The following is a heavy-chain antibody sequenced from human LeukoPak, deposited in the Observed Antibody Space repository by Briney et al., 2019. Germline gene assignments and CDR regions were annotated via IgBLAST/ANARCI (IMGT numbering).Heavy chain of an antibody. J-gene: IGHJ4*02. Sequence: GRSLRLSCAASGFTFNSYGMHWVRQAPGKGLEWVAVISYDGSNKYYADSVKCRFTISRDNSKNTLYLQMNSLRAEDTAVYYCAKGHSSSWLFDYWGQGTLVTVSS. CDR3: AKGHSSSWLFDY. CDR2: ISYDGSNK. D-gene: IGHD6-13*01. CDR1: GFTFNSYG. V-gene: IGHV3-30*18.